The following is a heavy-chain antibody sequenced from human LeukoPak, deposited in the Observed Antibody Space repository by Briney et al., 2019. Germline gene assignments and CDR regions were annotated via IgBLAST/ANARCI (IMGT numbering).Heavy chain of an antibody. V-gene: IGHV3-23*01. D-gene: IGHD6-13*01. CDR2: ISASGTST. CDR3: AKDLFYVKRDAADTDF. CDR1: GFTFSSYT. J-gene: IGHJ4*02. Sequence: GGSLRLSCAASGFTFSSYTMYWVRQAPGKGLEWVSAISASGTSTYYAVSVKGRCTISRDNSKNTLYLQMNSLRAEDTAVYYCAKDLFYVKRDAADTDFWGQGTLVTVSS.